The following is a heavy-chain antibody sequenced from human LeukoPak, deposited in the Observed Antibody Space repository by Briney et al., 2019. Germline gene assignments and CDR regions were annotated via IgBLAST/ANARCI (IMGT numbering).Heavy chain of an antibody. V-gene: IGHV3-48*03. CDR2: ITGSGTTI. J-gene: IGHJ4*02. CDR3: ARDRSTVTSWLDY. D-gene: IGHD4-17*01. CDR1: GFTFSSYE. Sequence: GGSLRLSCAASGFTFSSYEMNWVRQAPGKGLEWVSYITGSGTTIYYADSVKGRFTISRDNAKNSLYLQMNSLRAEDTAVYYCARDRSTVTSWLDYWGQGTLVTVSS.